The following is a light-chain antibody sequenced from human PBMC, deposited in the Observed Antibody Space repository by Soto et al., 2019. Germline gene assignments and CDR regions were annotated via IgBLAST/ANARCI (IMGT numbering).Light chain of an antibody. CDR2: LNSDGSH. Sequence: QLVLTQSPSASASLGASVKLTCTLSSGHSSYAIAWHQQQPEKGPRYLMNLNSDGSHTKGDGIPDRFSGSSSGAERYLIISSLQSEDEADYYCQTWGTGPRVVFGGGTKLTVL. V-gene: IGLV4-69*01. CDR3: QTWGTGPRVV. CDR1: SGHSSYA. J-gene: IGLJ2*01.